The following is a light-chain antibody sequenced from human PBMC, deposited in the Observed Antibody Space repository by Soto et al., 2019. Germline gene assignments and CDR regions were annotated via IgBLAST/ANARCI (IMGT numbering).Light chain of an antibody. V-gene: IGKV3-15*01. CDR1: QSVSSD. CDR2: GAS. Sequence: VVTQSPATLSVFPGETATLSCRASQSVSSDLAWYQQRPGQAPRLLIYGASTRATGIPARFRGSGSGTEFRLTISSLQSEDFATYYCQQYNTWHPKMAFGRGTHVDIK. J-gene: IGKJ1*01. CDR3: QQYNTWHPKMA.